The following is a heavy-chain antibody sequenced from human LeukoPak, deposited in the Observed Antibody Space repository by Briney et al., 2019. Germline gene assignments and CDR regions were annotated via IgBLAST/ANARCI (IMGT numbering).Heavy chain of an antibody. V-gene: IGHV3-74*01. J-gene: IGHJ4*02. CDR2: INTDGSST. D-gene: IGHD6-6*01. CDR3: ARSTAVRSFDY. CDR1: GFTFSSYG. Sequence: TGGSLRLSCAASGFTFSSYGMHWVRQAPGKGLVWVSRINTDGSSTNYADSVKGRFTISRDNAKNTLFLQMNSLRVEDTAVYYCARSTAVRSFDYWGRGTLVTVSS.